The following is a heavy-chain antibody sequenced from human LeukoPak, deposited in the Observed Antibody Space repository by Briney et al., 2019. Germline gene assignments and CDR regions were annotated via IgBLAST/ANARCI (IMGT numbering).Heavy chain of an antibody. J-gene: IGHJ4*02. CDR2: IYTSGST. V-gene: IGHV4-4*07. CDR3: AGYCTNGVCGAD. CDR1: GGSISSYY. D-gene: IGHD2-8*01. Sequence: PPETLSLTCTVSGGSISSYYWSWIRQPAGKGLEWIGRIYTSGSTNYNPSLKSRVTMSVDTSKNQFSLKLSSVTAADTAVYYCAGYCTNGVCGADWGQGTLVTVSS.